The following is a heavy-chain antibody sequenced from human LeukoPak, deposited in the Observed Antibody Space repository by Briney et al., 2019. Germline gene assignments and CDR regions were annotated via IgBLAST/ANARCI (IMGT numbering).Heavy chain of an antibody. J-gene: IGHJ5*02. CDR2: ISAYNGNT. Sequence: ASVKVSCKASGYTFTSYGISWVRQAPGQGLEWMGWISAYNGNTNYAQKLQGRVTMTTDTSTSTAYMELRSLRSDDTAVYYCARDDLAVAGTGWFDPWGQGTLVTVSS. CDR3: ARDDLAVAGTGWFDP. CDR1: GYTFTSYG. V-gene: IGHV1-18*01. D-gene: IGHD6-19*01.